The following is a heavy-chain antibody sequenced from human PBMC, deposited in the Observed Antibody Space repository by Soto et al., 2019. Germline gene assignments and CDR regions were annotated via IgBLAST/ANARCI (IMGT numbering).Heavy chain of an antibody. D-gene: IGHD1-26*01. CDR3: TRYNGRYDLNYFDS. CDR1: GFTFGDYA. CDR2: IRSKAYGGTT. Sequence: GGSLRLSCTASGFTFGDYAMSWVRQAPGRGLEWLGFIRSKAYGGTTEYAASVKGRFTISRDDSKSIAYLQMNSLKTEDTAVYYCTRYNGRYDLNYFDSWGQGTLVTVSS. V-gene: IGHV3-49*04. J-gene: IGHJ4*02.